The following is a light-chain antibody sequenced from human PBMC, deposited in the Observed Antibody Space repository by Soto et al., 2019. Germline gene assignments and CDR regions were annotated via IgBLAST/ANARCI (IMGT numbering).Light chain of an antibody. Sequence: QSALTQPRSVSGSPGQSVTISCTGTSSDVGGFNYVSWYQQHPGKDPKLIIYDVSERPSGVPDRFSGSKSGNTASLTISGLQPDVELDCYCASFAGTAPLVFGPGTKATVL. V-gene: IGLV2-11*01. CDR1: SSDVGGFNY. CDR3: ASFAGTAPLV. CDR2: DVS. J-gene: IGLJ1*01.